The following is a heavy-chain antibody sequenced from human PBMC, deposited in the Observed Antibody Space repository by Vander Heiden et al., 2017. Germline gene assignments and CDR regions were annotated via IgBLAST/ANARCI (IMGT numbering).Heavy chain of an antibody. Sequence: EVQLVESGGGLVQPGGSLRLSCAASGFPFSSYLLRWVRQAPGKGLEWVANIKQDGSEKYYVDSVKGRFTIARDNAKNSLYLQRNSMRAEETAVYYCAREDCIIDSGYCSDPFFFDYWGQGTMVTVYS. CDR1: GFPFSSYL. D-gene: IGHD2-15*01. J-gene: IGHJ4*02. CDR2: IKQDGSEK. CDR3: AREDCIIDSGYCSDPFFFDY. V-gene: IGHV3-7*01.